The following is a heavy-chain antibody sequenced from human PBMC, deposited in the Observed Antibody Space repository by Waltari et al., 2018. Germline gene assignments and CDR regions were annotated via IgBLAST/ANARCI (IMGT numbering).Heavy chain of an antibody. V-gene: IGHV3-23*03. CDR3: AKEDFGGVDH. J-gene: IGHJ5*02. Sequence: EVQLLESVGGLVQPGGSLRLSCAASGFTFNNYAMSWVRQAPGKGLEWVSVIYSGGTTYYADSVKGRFTISRDNSKNTLYLQMNSLRPEDTAVYHCAKEDFGGVDHWGQGTLVTVSS. CDR2: VIYSGGTT. D-gene: IGHD3-16*01. CDR1: GFTFNNYA.